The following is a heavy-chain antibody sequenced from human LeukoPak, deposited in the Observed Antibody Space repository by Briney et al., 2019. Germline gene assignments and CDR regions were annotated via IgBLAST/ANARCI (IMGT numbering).Heavy chain of an antibody. CDR3: ARDFTDYYGMDV. CDR1: GGSISSGDYY. CDR2: IYYSGST. Sequence: SETLSLTCTDSGGSISSGDYYWSWIRQPPGKGLEWIGYIYYSGSTHYNPSLKSRVTISVDTSKNQFSLKLSSVTAADTAVYYCARDFTDYYGMDVWGQGTTVTVSS. V-gene: IGHV4-30-4*01. J-gene: IGHJ6*02.